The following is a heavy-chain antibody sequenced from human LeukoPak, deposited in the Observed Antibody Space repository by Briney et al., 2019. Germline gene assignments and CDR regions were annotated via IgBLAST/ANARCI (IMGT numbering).Heavy chain of an antibody. V-gene: IGHV4-39*07. CDR1: GGSISSSSYY. CDR2: IYYSGST. D-gene: IGHD1-1*01. Sequence: SETLSLTCTVSGGSISSSSYYWGWIRQPPGKGLEWIGSIYYSGSTYYSPSLKSRVTISVDTSKNQFSLKLSSVTAADTAVYYCNCEEAFDIWGQGTMVTVSS. J-gene: IGHJ3*02. CDR3: NCEEAFDI.